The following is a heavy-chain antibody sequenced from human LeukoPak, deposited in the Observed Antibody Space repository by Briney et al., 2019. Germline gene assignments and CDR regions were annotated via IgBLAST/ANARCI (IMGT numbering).Heavy chain of an antibody. CDR3: ARKRTGDQGYYFDY. V-gene: IGHV4-61*01. J-gene: IGHJ4*02. D-gene: IGHD1-1*01. CDR2: FYYSGST. CDR1: GGSLSSGRYY. Sequence: SETLSLTCTVSGGSLSSGRYYWSWIRQPPGEGLEWIGYFYYSGSTNYNPSLKTRVTISVDTSKNQFSLKVSSVTAADTAVYYCARKRTGDQGYYFDYWGQGTLVTVSS.